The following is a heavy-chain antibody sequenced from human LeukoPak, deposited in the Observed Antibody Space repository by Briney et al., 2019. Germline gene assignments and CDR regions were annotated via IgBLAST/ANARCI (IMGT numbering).Heavy chain of an antibody. V-gene: IGHV3-7*02. D-gene: IGHD5-18*01. J-gene: IGHJ4*02. CDR2: IHREGSDK. Sequence: PGGSLRLSCAASGFTFSDYWMTWVRQAPGKGLEWVANIHREGSDKYYVDSVKGRFTISRDNAKNSLYLQMNSLRGEDTAVYYCAKNRTAHDYWGQGTLVTVSS. CDR1: GFTFSDYW. CDR3: AKNRTAHDY.